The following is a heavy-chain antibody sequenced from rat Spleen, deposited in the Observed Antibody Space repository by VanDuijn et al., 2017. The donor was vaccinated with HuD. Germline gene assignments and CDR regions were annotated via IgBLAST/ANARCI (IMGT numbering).Heavy chain of an antibody. D-gene: IGHD1-2*01. CDR3: ATHPYYYSRISGVLDA. Sequence: EVQLQESGPGLVKPSQSLSLTCSVTGYSITRNYWGWIRKFPRNKMEWMGYISYSGGTRYNPSLKSRISITRDTSKNQFFLQLTSVTTEDTATYYCATHPYYYSRISGVLDAWGQGTSVTVSS. CDR1: GYSITRNY. CDR2: ISYSGGT. V-gene: IGHV3-1*01. J-gene: IGHJ4*01.